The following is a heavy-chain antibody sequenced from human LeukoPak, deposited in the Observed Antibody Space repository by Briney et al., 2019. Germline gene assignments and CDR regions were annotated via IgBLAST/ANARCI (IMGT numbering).Heavy chain of an antibody. J-gene: IGHJ4*02. Sequence: GGSLRLSCAASGFPFSNYNMNWVRQAPGKAMEWVSSITSSGTYNFYADSVKGRFTISRDNSKNTLYLQMNSLRAEDTALYFCAKVYCSSSGCYRIDYWGQGTLVTVSS. CDR3: AKVYCSSSGCYRIDY. V-gene: IGHV3-21*04. CDR2: ITSSGTYN. CDR1: GFPFSNYN. D-gene: IGHD2-2*01.